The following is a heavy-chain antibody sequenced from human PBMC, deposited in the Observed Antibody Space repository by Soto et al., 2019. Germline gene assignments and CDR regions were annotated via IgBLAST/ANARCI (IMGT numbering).Heavy chain of an antibody. V-gene: IGHV4-30-4*01. Sequence: QVQLQESGPGLVKPSQTLSLTCTVSRGSVSGADDYWSWVRQPPGKALEWIGHIYYTGNTYYNPSLRSRITLSVDRSENQFSLEMTSVTAADTAVYYCARAILSLTTRGDYFYYGMDVWGQGTAVTVSS. CDR3: ARAILSLTTRGDYFYYGMDV. CDR2: IYYTGNT. J-gene: IGHJ6*02. D-gene: IGHD4-4*01. CDR1: RGSVSGADDY.